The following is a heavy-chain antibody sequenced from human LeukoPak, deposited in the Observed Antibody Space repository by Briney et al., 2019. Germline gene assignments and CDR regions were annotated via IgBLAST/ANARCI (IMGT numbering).Heavy chain of an antibody. Sequence: ASVKVSCKASGDTFTNYYIHWVRQAPGQGLEWMGRINPSSSSTNYAQKFQGRVTMTRDTSTSTVNMELSNLRSEDTAVYYCARGGFYGRGLFPACDCCGQGTLVTVSS. CDR1: GDTFTNYY. CDR3: ARGGFYGRGLFPACDC. J-gene: IGHJ4*02. CDR2: INPSSSST. D-gene: IGHD3-10*01. V-gene: IGHV1-46*01.